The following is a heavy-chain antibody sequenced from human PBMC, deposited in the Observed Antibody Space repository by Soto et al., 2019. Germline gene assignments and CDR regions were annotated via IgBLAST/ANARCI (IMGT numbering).Heavy chain of an antibody. Sequence: QVQLVQSGAEVKKPGSSVKVSCKASGGTFGRFSISWVRQAPGQGLEWMGGTIPIFSVTNYAQKYQGRLIITADESTKTAYMELTSLRSDDTDIYYCASNSQSCSGGSCYAYWGQGTLLTVSS. CDR1: GGTFGRFS. J-gene: IGHJ4*02. CDR2: TIPIFSVT. CDR3: ASNSQSCSGGSCYAY. D-gene: IGHD2-15*01. V-gene: IGHV1-69*01.